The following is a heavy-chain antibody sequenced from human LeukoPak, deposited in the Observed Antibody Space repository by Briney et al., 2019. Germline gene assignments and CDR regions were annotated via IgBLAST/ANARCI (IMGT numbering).Heavy chain of an antibody. Sequence: PSETLSLTCTVSGYSISSTYYWGWIRQPPGKGLEWIGSIYHSGSAYYNPSLKSRVTISVDTSKNQFSLKLSSVTAADTAVYYCARTSSSGLVGGYYFDYWGQGTLVTVSS. J-gene: IGHJ4*02. CDR2: IYHSGSA. CDR3: ARTSSSGLVGGYYFDY. V-gene: IGHV4-38-2*02. CDR1: GYSISSTYY. D-gene: IGHD6-19*01.